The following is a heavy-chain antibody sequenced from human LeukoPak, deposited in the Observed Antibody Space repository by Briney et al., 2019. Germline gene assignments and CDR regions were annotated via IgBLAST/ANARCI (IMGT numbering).Heavy chain of an antibody. CDR1: VFTFSSNA. D-gene: IGHD1-26*01. Sequence: GGSLRLSCAASVFTFSSNAMHWVRQAPGKGLEWVAAITYDGSNKYYADSVKGRFTISRDDSKNTLYLQMNSLRPEDTAAYYCARGLLGATTSYFDYWGQGTLVTVSS. CDR3: ARGLLGATTSYFDY. J-gene: IGHJ4*02. CDR2: ITYDGSNK. V-gene: IGHV3-30-3*01.